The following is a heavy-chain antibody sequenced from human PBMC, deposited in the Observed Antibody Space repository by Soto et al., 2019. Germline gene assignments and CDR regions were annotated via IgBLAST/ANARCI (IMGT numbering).Heavy chain of an antibody. CDR3: AREQDPPADADNFGY. J-gene: IGHJ4*02. V-gene: IGHV4-39*02. CDR1: SGSISSSVYY. CDR2: VKFGRST. Sequence: PSETLSLTCSVSSGSISSSVYYWGWIRQPPGKGLEWVGSVKFGRSTSYNPSLNSRVTIGIDASKNQLSLKVSSVTAADTAVYYCAREQDPPADADNFGYWGLGTPVTVSS. D-gene: IGHD2-2*01.